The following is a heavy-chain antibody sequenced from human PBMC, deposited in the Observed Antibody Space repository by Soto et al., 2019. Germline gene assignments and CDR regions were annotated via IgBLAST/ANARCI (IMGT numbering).Heavy chain of an antibody. CDR3: ARSDDQWLRSYHYFDY. J-gene: IGHJ4*02. CDR1: GGSISSTRYF. V-gene: IGHV4-39*01. CDR2: IYYSGST. Sequence: QLQLQELGPGLVKPSETLSLTCTVSGGSISSTRYFWGWIRQPPGKGLEWIGSIYYSGSTYYNPSLKSRVTISVDTAQNQFSLKLSSVTAADTAVYYCARSDDQWLRSYHYFDYWGQGALVTVSS. D-gene: IGHD5-12*01.